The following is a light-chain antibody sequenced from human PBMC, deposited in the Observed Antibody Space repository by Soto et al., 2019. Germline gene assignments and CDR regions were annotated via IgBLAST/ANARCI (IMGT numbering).Light chain of an antibody. CDR2: EDK. CDR3: QAWDSNPAHVV. J-gene: IGLJ2*01. Sequence: SYELTQPPSVSVSPGQTASITCSGDKLGEKYTSWYQQKPGQSPLLVIYEDKKRPSGIPERFSGSTSGNTATLTISGTQAMDEADYYCQAWDSNPAHVVIGGGTKLTVL. V-gene: IGLV3-1*01. CDR1: KLGEKY.